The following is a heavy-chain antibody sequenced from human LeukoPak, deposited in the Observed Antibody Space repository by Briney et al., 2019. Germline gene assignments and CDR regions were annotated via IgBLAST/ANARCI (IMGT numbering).Heavy chain of an antibody. Sequence: ASVKVSCKASGYTFTAYYMHWVRQAPGQGLEWMGWISAYNGNTNYAQNLQDRVIMNTDTSTSTAYMELRSLRSDDTAVYYCARYPLSYSGNWHYYFDYWGQGTLVTVSS. CDR1: GYTFTAYY. CDR3: ARYPLSYSGNWHYYFDY. CDR2: ISAYNGNT. V-gene: IGHV1-18*04. J-gene: IGHJ4*02. D-gene: IGHD6-13*01.